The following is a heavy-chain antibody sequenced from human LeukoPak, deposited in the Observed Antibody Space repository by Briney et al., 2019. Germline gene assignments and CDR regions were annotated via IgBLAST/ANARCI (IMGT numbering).Heavy chain of an antibody. J-gene: IGHJ4*02. V-gene: IGHV3-23*01. Sequence: GWSLILSCAASGFTFSNDPMSWGRQPPGKGLEWVSTINYSGSRTYYADSVNRRFTIPRDNSKNTLYLQMNSLRVDDTAVYYCANRPGWRGFGCWGQGTLVTVSS. D-gene: IGHD3-16*01. CDR1: GFTFSNDP. CDR2: INYSGSRT. CDR3: ANRPGWRGFGC.